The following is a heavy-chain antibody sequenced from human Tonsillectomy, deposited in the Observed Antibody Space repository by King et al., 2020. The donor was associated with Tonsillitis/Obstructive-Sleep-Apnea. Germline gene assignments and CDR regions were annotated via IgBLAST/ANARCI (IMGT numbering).Heavy chain of an antibody. CDR2: ISYDGSKK. D-gene: IGHD3-10*01. CDR1: GFTFSTYG. CDR3: AKSFGIDYYYRGMDV. Sequence: VQLVESGGGVVQPGRSLRLSCAASGFTFSTYGMHWVRQAPGKGLEWVAVISYDGSKKCYADSVKGRITISRDNSKNTLYLQMNSLRAEDTAVYYCAKSFGIDYYYRGMDVWGQGTTVTVSS. V-gene: IGHV3-30*18. J-gene: IGHJ6*02.